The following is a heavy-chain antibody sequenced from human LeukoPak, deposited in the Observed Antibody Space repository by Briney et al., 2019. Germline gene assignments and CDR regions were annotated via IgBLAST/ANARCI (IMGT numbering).Heavy chain of an antibody. Sequence: GGSLRLSCAASGFTFSSYAMHWVRQAPGKGLEWVALIGSDGNKKYYADSVKGRFSISRDNSKNTLYLQMNSVRVEDTGMYYCARRTAAYGMDVWGQGTTVTVSS. V-gene: IGHV3-33*01. J-gene: IGHJ6*02. CDR1: GFTFSSYA. CDR2: IGSDGNKK. CDR3: ARRTAAYGMDV. D-gene: IGHD6-13*01.